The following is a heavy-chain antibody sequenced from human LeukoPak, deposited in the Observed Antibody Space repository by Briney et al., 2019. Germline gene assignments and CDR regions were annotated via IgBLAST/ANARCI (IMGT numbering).Heavy chain of an antibody. J-gene: IGHJ1*01. CDR3: ARTGYSSSWYDVEYFHH. D-gene: IGHD6-13*01. CDR2: MNANSGGT. CDR1: GYTFTAYY. V-gene: IGHV1-2*02. Sequence: ASVKVSCKTSGYTFTAYYIHWLRQAPGQGLEWMGWMNANSGGTKYAQTLQGRITLTRDTSISTAYLELSSLTSDDTAVYYCARTGYSSSWYDVEYFHHWGQGTLVAVSS.